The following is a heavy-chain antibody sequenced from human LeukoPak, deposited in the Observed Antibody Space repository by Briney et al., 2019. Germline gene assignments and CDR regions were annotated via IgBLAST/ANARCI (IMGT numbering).Heavy chain of an antibody. CDR3: ARVGYYDILTGPTIDYYFEY. V-gene: IGHV3-21*01. D-gene: IGHD3-9*01. Sequence: GSLRLSCATSGFTFSSYMMNWVRQAPGKGLEWVSSISSSSSYIYYADSVKGRFTISRDNAKNSLFLQMNSLRAEDTAVYYCARVGYYDILTGPTIDYYFEYWGQGTLVTVSS. J-gene: IGHJ4*02. CDR2: ISSSSSYI. CDR1: GFTFSSYM.